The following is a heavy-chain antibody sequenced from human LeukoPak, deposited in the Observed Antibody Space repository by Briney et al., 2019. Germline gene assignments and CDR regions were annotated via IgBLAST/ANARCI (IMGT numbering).Heavy chain of an antibody. J-gene: IGHJ6*02. CDR3: ARWGAGSRGYYHYGMDV. CDR1: GFTVSSSY. D-gene: IGHD6-13*01. Sequence: AGGSLRLSCAASGFTVSSSYMSWVRQAPGKGLEWVSVIYSGGSTYYADSVKGRFTISRDNSKNTLYLQMNSLRAEDTAVYYCARWGAGSRGYYHYGMDVWGQGTTVTVSS. CDR2: IYSGGST. V-gene: IGHV3-53*01.